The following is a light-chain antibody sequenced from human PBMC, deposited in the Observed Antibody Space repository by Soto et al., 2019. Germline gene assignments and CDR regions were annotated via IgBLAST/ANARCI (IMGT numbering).Light chain of an antibody. CDR2: EVS. Sequence: QSALTQPPSASGTPGQSVTIPCTGTSSDVGDYNYVSWYQQHPGKAPKLMIYEVSRRPSGVPDRFSGSKSGNTASLTVSGLQTEDEADYYCCSYVSSKTYVFGTGTQLTVL. V-gene: IGLV2-8*01. CDR1: SSDVGDYNY. CDR3: CSYVSSKTYV. J-gene: IGLJ1*01.